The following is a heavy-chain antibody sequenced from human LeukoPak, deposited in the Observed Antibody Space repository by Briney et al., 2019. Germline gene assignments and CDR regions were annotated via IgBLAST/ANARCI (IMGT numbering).Heavy chain of an antibody. CDR3: AKDGVGATSLDC. J-gene: IGHJ4*02. CDR2: IWHDGSYE. D-gene: IGHD1-26*01. V-gene: IGHV3-33*06. Sequence: GGSLRLSCAASGFTFNSYGMHWVRQAPGKGLEWVAVIWHDGSYEYYADSVKGRFTISRASSKNTLYLQMNSLRAEDTAVYYCAKDGVGATSLDCWGQGTLVTVSS. CDR1: GFTFNSYG.